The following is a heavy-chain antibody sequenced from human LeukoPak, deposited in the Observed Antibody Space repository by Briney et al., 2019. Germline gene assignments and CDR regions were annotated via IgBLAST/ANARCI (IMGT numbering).Heavy chain of an antibody. CDR3: ARDYIAAPDGRHGSDY. V-gene: IGHV3-66*02. D-gene: IGHD6-25*01. CDR1: GFTVSRNY. Sequence: GGSLRLSCAASGFTVSRNYMSWVRQAPGKGLGWVSLIYSGGSTYYADSVKGRFTISRDNSKNTLYLQMNSLRAEDTAVYYCARDYIAAPDGRHGSDYWGQGTLVTVSS. J-gene: IGHJ4*02. CDR2: IYSGGST.